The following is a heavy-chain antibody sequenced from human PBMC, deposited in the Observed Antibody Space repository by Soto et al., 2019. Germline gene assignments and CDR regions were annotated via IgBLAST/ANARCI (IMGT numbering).Heavy chain of an antibody. D-gene: IGHD2-15*01. V-gene: IGHV1-8*01. J-gene: IGHJ6*03. Sequence: ASVKVSCKASGYTFTSYDINWVRQATGQGLEWMGWMNPNSGNTGYAQKFQGRVTMTRNTSISTAYMELSSLRSEDTAVYYCARGWCGGSCYSSYYYYYYMDVWGKGTTVTVSS. CDR3: ARGWCGGSCYSSYYYYYYMDV. CDR2: MNPNSGNT. CDR1: GYTFTSYD.